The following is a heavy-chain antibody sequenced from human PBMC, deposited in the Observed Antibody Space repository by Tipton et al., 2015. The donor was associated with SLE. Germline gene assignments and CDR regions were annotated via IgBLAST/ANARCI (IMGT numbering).Heavy chain of an antibody. D-gene: IGHD3-3*01. J-gene: IGHJ4*02. CDR3: ARGILEWPEY. Sequence: LRLSCAASGFTFSTYWMSWVRQAPGKGLEWIGEINHSGSTNYNPSLKSRVTISVDTSKNQFSLKLSSVTAADTAVYYCARGILEWPEYWGQGTLLTVSS. CDR1: GFTFSTYW. CDR2: INHSGST. V-gene: IGHV4-34*01.